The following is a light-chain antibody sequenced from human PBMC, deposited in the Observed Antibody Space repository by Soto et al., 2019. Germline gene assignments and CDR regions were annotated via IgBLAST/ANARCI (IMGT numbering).Light chain of an antibody. CDR3: QHYGT. J-gene: IGKJ2*01. CDR1: QSVSSGY. V-gene: IGKV3-20*01. Sequence: EIVLTQCPGTLSLSPGERATLSCRASQSVSSGYLAWYQQKPGQAPRLLIYSTSSRATGIPDRFSGSGSGTDFTLTISRLEPEDFAVFYCQHYGTFGQGTKLEIK. CDR2: STS.